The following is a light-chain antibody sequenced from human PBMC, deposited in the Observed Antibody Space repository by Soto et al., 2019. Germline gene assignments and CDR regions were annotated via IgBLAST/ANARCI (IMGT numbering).Light chain of an antibody. V-gene: IGKV1-27*01. CDR1: RGIANH. CDR3: QKYDGVPLT. CDR2: GAS. Sequence: IQMTQSPSSLSASVGDRVNITCRASRGIANHLAWYQQQPGKVPRLLIDGASTLQSGVPSRFSGSGSKREFTLTITNLQPEDVATYYCQKYDGVPLTFGGGTKVDIK. J-gene: IGKJ4*01.